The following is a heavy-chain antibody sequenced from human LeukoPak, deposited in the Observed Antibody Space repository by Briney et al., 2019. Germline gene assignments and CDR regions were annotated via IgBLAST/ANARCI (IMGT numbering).Heavy chain of an antibody. CDR3: ARDPSFDY. Sequence: SETLSLTCTVSGGSISSYYWSWIRQPPGKGLEWIGYIYYSGSTNYIPSLKSRVTISVDTSKNQFSLKLSSVTAADTAVYYCARDPSFDYWGQGTLVTVSS. J-gene: IGHJ4*02. CDR2: IYYSGST. CDR1: GGSISSYY. V-gene: IGHV4-59*01.